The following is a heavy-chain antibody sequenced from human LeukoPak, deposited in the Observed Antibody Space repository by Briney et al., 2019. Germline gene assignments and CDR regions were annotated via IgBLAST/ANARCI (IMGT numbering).Heavy chain of an antibody. J-gene: IGHJ4*02. CDR2: ISSGSSYI. CDR3: ARGAIAARDFDY. D-gene: IGHD6-6*01. CDR1: GFTFSSYS. Sequence: GGSLRLSCAASGFTFSSYSMNWVRQAPGKGLEWVSSISSGSSYIYYADSVKGRFTISRDNAKNSLYLQMNSLRAEDTAVYYCARGAIAARDFDYWGQGTLVTVTS. V-gene: IGHV3-21*01.